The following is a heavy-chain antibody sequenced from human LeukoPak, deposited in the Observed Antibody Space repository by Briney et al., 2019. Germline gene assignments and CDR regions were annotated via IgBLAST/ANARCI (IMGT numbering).Heavy chain of an antibody. D-gene: IGHD2-2*01. CDR3: AREFIVVVPAATPTHMDV. CDR2: IYTSGST. V-gene: IGHV4-61*02. CDR1: GGSISSGSYY. J-gene: IGHJ6*03. Sequence: SRTLSLTCAVSGGSISSGSYYWSWIRQPAGKGLEWIGRIYTSGSTNYNPSLKSRVTISVDTSKNQFSLKLSSVTAADTAVYYCAREFIVVVPAATPTHMDVWGKGTTVTVSS.